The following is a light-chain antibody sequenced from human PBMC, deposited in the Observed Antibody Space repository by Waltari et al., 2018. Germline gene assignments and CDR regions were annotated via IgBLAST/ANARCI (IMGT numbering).Light chain of an antibody. CDR3: CSFTRSNSWV. J-gene: IGLJ3*02. CDR2: DVN. CDR1: SSDVGAYNY. Sequence: HSPLAQPASSSGPPGQSTTISSTGTSSDVGAYNYVSWYQQHPAKAPRLIIFDVNDRPAVVSYRFAGSKSGNTASLTSSGLQAEDEADYYCCSFTRSNSWVFGGGTKLTVL. V-gene: IGLV2-14*03.